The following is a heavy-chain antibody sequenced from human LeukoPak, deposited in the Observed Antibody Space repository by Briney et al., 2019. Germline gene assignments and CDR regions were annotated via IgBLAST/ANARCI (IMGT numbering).Heavy chain of an antibody. CDR1: GFTFSSYA. CDR3: ATDCSSTSCFDY. CDR2: ISGSGGST. Sequence: GGSLRLSCAASGFTFSSYAMSWVRQAPGKGLEWVSAISGSGGSTYYADTVKGRFTVSRDNSKNTLYLQMNSLRAEDTAVYYSATDCSSTSCFDYWGQRSLVTVSS. D-gene: IGHD2-2*01. J-gene: IGHJ4*02. V-gene: IGHV3-23*01.